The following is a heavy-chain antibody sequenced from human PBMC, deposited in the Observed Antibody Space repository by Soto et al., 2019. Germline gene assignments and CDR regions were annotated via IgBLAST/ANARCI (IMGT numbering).Heavy chain of an antibody. CDR1: GGTFSSYA. V-gene: IGHV1-69*13. CDR3: AISTSGYSYGYHFDY. CDR2: IIPIFGTA. J-gene: IGHJ4*02. D-gene: IGHD5-18*01. Sequence: SVKVSCKASGGTFSSYAISWVRQAPGQGLEWMGGIIPIFGTANYAQKFQGRVTITADESTSTAYMELGSLRSEDTAVYYCAISTSGYSYGYHFDYWGQGTLVTVSS.